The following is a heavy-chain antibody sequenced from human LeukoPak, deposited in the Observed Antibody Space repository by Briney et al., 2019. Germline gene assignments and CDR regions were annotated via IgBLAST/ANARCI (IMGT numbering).Heavy chain of an antibody. CDR3: AVWFGDRHY. J-gene: IGHJ4*02. CDR1: GGSFSGYY. V-gene: IGHV4-34*01. Sequence: PSETLSLTCAVYGGSFSGYYWSWIRQPPGKGLEWIGEINHSGSTNYNPSLKSRVTISVDTSKNQFSLKLSSVTAADTAVYHCAVWFGDRHYWGQGTLVTVSS. CDR2: INHSGST. D-gene: IGHD3-10*01.